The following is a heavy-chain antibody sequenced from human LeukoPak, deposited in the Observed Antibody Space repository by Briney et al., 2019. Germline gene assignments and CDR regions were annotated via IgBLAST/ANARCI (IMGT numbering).Heavy chain of an antibody. CDR3: ARGRGSGRRNWFDP. J-gene: IGHJ5*02. D-gene: IGHD3-10*01. CDR2: MNPNSGNT. CDR1: GYTFTSYG. V-gene: IGHV1-8*03. Sequence: ASVKVSCKASGYTFTSYGISWVRQAPGQGLEWMGWMNPNSGNTGYAQKFQGRVTITRNTSISTAYMELSSLRSEDTAVYYCARGRGSGRRNWFDPWGQGTLVTVSS.